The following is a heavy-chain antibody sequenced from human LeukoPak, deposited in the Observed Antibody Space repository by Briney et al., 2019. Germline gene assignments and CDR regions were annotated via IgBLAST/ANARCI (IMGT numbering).Heavy chain of an antibody. Sequence: SETLSLTCTVSGGSISSYYWSWIRQPPGKGLEWIGYIYYSGSTNYNPSLKSRVTISVKTSKNQFSLKLSSVTAADTAVYYCARDGGDYDTGNWFDPWGQGTLVTVSS. J-gene: IGHJ5*02. CDR3: ARDGGDYDTGNWFDP. D-gene: IGHD4-17*01. CDR2: IYYSGST. V-gene: IGHV4-59*01. CDR1: GGSISSYY.